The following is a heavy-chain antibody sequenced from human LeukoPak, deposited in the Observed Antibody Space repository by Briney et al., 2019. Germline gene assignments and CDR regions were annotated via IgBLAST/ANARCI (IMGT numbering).Heavy chain of an antibody. D-gene: IGHD3-9*01. CDR1: AFTYRSFA. CDR2: ISGSGAST. J-gene: IGHJ6*02. Sequence: GGSLRLSCAASAFTYRSFAMNWVRQGPGKGLEWVSSISGSGASTYYTYSVKGRFTISRDNSKNPLYLQMNSLRAEDTAVYYCARDLTGYYPAPYYYYGMNVWGQGTTVTVSS. CDR3: ARDLTGYYPAPYYYYGMNV. V-gene: IGHV3-23*01.